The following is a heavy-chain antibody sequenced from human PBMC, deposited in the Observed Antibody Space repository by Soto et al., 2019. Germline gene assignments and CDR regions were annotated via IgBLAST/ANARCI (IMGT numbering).Heavy chain of an antibody. CDR3: VIYDYIWGTYRVRWAY. J-gene: IGHJ4*02. V-gene: IGHV3-15*01. CDR1: GFPFSYSW. D-gene: IGHD3-16*02. CDR2: IKSETDGGTT. Sequence: EVQLMESGGGLVNPGGSLRLSCVASGFPFSYSWMSWVRQAPGKGLEWVARIKSETDGGTTDYAAPVEGRFTISRDDSKNSVDVQMNSLTTEDTAVYYCVIYDYIWGTYRVRWAYWGQGTLVSVSS.